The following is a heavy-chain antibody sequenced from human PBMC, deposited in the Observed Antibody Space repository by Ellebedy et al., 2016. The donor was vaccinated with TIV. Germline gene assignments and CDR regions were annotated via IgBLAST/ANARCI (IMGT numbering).Heavy chain of an antibody. CDR1: GFTVSNSY. V-gene: IGHV3-53*01. D-gene: IGHD3-16*01. CDR3: ATPGGYGGGFDQ. CDR2: IYSGGST. Sequence: GGSLRLSCAASGFTVSNSYMNWVRQAPGKGLDWVSVIYSGGSTYYADSVKGRFIISRDNSKNTLFLQMNSLRAEDTAVYYCATPGGYGGGFDQWGQGTLVIVSS. J-gene: IGHJ4*02.